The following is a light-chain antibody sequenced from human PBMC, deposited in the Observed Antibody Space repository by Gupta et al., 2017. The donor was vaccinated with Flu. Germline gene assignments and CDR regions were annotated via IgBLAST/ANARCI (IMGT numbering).Light chain of an antibody. CDR2: AAS. J-gene: IGKJ1*01. Sequence: DIQMTQSPSSLSASVGDRVIITCRASQSISSYLNWYQQKPGKAPKLLIYAASSLQSAVPSRFSGSGSGTDFTLTISSLQPEDFATYYCQQTYSTLWTFGQGTKVEIK. V-gene: IGKV1-39*01. CDR3: QQTYSTLWT. CDR1: QSISSY.